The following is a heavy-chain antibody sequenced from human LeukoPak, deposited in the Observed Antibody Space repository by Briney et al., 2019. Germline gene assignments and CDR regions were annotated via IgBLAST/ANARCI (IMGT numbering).Heavy chain of an antibody. D-gene: IGHD3-10*01. J-gene: IGHJ3*02. CDR1: GGSISSYY. V-gene: IGHV4-59*01. CDR2: IYYSGST. CDR3: ARVWGASYFYGSGSHRSDAFDI. Sequence: SETLSLTCTVSGGSISSYYWSWIRQPPGKGLEWIGYIYYSGSTNYNPSLKSRVTISVDTSKNQFSLKLSSVTAADTAVYYCARVWGASYFYGSGSHRSDAFDIWGQGTMVTVSS.